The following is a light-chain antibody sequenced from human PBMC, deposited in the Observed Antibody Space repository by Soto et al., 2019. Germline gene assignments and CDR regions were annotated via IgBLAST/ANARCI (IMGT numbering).Light chain of an antibody. J-gene: IGKJ1*01. CDR2: GAS. CDR3: QQYNNWPRWT. Sequence: EIVMTQSPGSLSVSPGERATLSCRASQSVSVNLAWYQQKPGQAPRLLIYGASTRATGIPARFSGSGSGKEFTLTISSLQSEDFAVYYCQQYNNWPRWTFGQGTKV. V-gene: IGKV3-15*01. CDR1: QSVSVN.